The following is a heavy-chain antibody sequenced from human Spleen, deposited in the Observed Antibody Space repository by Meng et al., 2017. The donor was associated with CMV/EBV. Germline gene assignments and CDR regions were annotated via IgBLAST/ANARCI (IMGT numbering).Heavy chain of an antibody. CDR3: ASSWYCGTISCPGGMDV. D-gene: IGHD2-2*01. Sequence: SETLSLTCTVSGGSVSSGGSYWSWIRQPPGKGLEWIGYIYYSGSTNYNPSLKSRVTISVDTSKNQFSLKLSSVTAADTAVYYCASSWYCGTISCPGGMDVWGQGTTVTVSS. J-gene: IGHJ6*02. CDR2: IYYSGST. CDR1: GGSVSSGGSY. V-gene: IGHV4-61*08.